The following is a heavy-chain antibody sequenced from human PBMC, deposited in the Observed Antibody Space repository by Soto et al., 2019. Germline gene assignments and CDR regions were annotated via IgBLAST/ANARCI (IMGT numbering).Heavy chain of an antibody. CDR3: ASAPTSSWYLVY. CDR2: ISSSSSYI. CDR1: GFTFSSYS. J-gene: IGHJ4*02. D-gene: IGHD6-13*01. Sequence: ESGGGLVKPGGSLRLSCAASGFTFSSYSMNWVRQAPGKGLEWVSSISSSSSYIYYADSVKGRFTISRDNAKNSLYLQMNSLRAEDTAVYYCASAPTSSWYLVYWGQGTLVTVSS. V-gene: IGHV3-21*01.